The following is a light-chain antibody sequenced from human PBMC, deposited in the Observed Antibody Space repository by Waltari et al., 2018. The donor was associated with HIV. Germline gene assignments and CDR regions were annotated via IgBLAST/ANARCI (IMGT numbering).Light chain of an antibody. CDR3: CSYAGSGTFVV. Sequence: QSALTQPASVSGSPGQSITLSCSGTWSDIGSYDLVSWYQHFPGKAPKRILYDVNERPSGVSPRYSGSKSGNTASIVISGLQSEDEADYYCCSYAGSGTFVVFGGGTRLTV. CDR2: DVN. J-gene: IGLJ3*02. V-gene: IGLV2-23*02. CDR1: WSDIGSYDL.